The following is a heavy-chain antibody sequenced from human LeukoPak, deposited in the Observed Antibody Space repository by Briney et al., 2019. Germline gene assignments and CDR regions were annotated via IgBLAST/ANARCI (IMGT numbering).Heavy chain of an antibody. CDR1: GASITSSS. D-gene: IGHD5-12*01. J-gene: IGHJ6*03. CDR3: ARYRGGHENGETFYDMDL. CDR2: IYYGATT. Sequence: PPETPSLSCSVSGASITSSSWTWVRQPPRKGLEWIGYIYYGATTNYSPSLGSRATISVDTSANQVSLSLTSVTAADTAVYYCARYRGGHENGETFYDMDLWGEDTRDSVSS. V-gene: IGHV4-59*08.